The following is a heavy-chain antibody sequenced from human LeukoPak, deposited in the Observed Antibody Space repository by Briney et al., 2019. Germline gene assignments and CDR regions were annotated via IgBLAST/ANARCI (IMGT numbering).Heavy chain of an antibody. CDR1: GFTLSRYW. Sequence: PGGSLRLSCAASGFTLSRYWMTWVRQAPGKGLEFVACIKQDGNEKYYVGSVKGRFTVSGDTATNSLHLQMNSLRVEDTAMYYCANVGDGYSDAFYIWGQGTMVTVSS. CDR2: IKQDGNEK. D-gene: IGHD5-24*01. CDR3: ANVGDGYSDAFYI. J-gene: IGHJ3*02. V-gene: IGHV3-7*01.